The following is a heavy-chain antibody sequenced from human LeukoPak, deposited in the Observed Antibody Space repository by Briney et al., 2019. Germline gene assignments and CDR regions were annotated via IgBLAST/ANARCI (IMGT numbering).Heavy chain of an antibody. J-gene: IGHJ4*02. D-gene: IGHD3-3*01. CDR2: IKQDGSEK. CDR3: ARDFGYDFWSGYFSD. Sequence: PGGSLRLSCAASGFTFSKYWMSWVRQAPEKGLEWVANIKQDGSEKYYVDSVKGRFTISRDNAKSLLYLQMNSLRAEDTALYYCARDFGYDFWSGYFSDWGQGTLVTVSS. CDR1: GFTFSKYW. V-gene: IGHV3-7*01.